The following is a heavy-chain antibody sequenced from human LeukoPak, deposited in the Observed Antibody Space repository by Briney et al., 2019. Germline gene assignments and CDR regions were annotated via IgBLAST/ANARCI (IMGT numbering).Heavy chain of an antibody. CDR2: ISPYNGNT. CDR1: GYTFTSYG. V-gene: IGHV1-18*01. CDR3: ARELVQGSGSYYNPNPFDY. J-gene: IGHJ4*02. Sequence: ASVKVSCKASGYTFTSYGISWVRQAPGQGLEWMGWISPYNGNTNYAQKLQGRVTMTTDTSTSTAYMELRSLRSDDTAVYYCARELVQGSGSYYNPNPFDYWGQGTLVTVSS. D-gene: IGHD3-10*01.